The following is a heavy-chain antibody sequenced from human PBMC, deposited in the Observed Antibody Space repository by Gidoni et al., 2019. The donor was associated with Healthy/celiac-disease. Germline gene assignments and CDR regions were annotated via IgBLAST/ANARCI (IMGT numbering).Heavy chain of an antibody. V-gene: IGHV3-21*01. D-gene: IGHD6-13*01. J-gene: IGHJ5*02. CDR2: ISSSSSYI. CDR1: GFTFSRYS. Sequence: EVQLVESGGGLVKPGGSLRLSCAASGFTFSRYSMNWVRQAPGKGLEWVSSISSSSSYIYYADSVKGRFTISRDNAKNSLYLQMNSLRAEDTAVYYCARWYSSSWYVWFDPWGQGTLVTVSS. CDR3: ARWYSSSWYVWFDP.